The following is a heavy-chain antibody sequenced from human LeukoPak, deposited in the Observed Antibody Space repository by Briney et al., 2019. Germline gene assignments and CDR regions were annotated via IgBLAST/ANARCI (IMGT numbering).Heavy chain of an antibody. CDR3: ARVRGWQPNYYYYYMDV. V-gene: IGHV3-33*07. CDR1: GFTFNSYA. D-gene: IGHD2-15*01. CDR2: IWYDGSNK. Sequence: PGGSLRLSCIPSGFTFNSYAMFWVRQAPGKGLEWVSLIWYDGSNKYYADSVKGRFTISRDNSKNTLFLQMNSLRAEDTAVYYCARVRGWQPNYYYYYMDVWGTGTTVTVSS. J-gene: IGHJ6*03.